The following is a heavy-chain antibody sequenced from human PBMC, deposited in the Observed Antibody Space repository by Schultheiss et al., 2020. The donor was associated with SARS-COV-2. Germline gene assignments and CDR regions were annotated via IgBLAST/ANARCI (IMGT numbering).Heavy chain of an antibody. D-gene: IGHD3-10*01. V-gene: IGHV4-34*09. CDR1: GGSFSGYY. J-gene: IGHJ5*02. CDR3: ARGRVRGVIFNWFDP. Sequence: SETLSLTCAVYGGSFSGYYWSWIRQPPGKGLEWIGEINQSGNANHNPSLKSRVTISVDTSKNQFSLKLSSVTAADTAVYYCARGRVRGVIFNWFDPWGQGTLVTVSS. CDR2: INQSGNA.